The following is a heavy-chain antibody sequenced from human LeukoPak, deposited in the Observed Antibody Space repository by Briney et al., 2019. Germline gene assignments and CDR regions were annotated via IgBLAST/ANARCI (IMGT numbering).Heavy chain of an antibody. J-gene: IGHJ6*03. CDR2: INHSRST. CDR1: GGSFSGYY. Sequence: SETLSLTCAVYGGSFSGYYWSWIRRPPGKGLEWIGEINHSRSTNHNPSLKSRLTISVDTSKNQFSLKLTSVTAADTAVYYCARGGGFGSGYYMDVWGKGTTVTVSS. CDR3: ARGGGFGSGYYMDV. V-gene: IGHV4-34*01. D-gene: IGHD3-10*01.